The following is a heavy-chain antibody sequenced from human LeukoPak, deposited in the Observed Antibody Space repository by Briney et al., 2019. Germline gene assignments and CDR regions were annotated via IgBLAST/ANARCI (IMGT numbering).Heavy chain of an antibody. CDR3: ATRSNVLLWFGELLYDY. CDR1: GFTFSSYS. D-gene: IGHD3-10*01. CDR2: ISSSSSTI. V-gene: IGHV3-48*01. Sequence: GGSLRLSCAASGFTFSSYSMNWVRQAPGKGLEWVSYISSSSSTIYYADSVKGRFTISRDNAKNSLYLQMNSLRAEDTAVYYCATRSNVLLWFGELLYDYWGQGTLVTVSS. J-gene: IGHJ4*02.